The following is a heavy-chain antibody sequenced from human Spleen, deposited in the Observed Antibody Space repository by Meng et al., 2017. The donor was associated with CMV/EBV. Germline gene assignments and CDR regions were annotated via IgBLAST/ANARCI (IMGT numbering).Heavy chain of an antibody. J-gene: IGHJ4*02. V-gene: IGHV4-34*01. Sequence: TLSLTCGVYGGSFNGYYWSWIRQPPGKGLEWIGEIDYSGRTNYDPSLKSRVTILVDTSKNQFSLKLHSVTAADTAVYYCARGRKVDSWGQGTLVTVSS. CDR2: IDYSGRT. CDR1: GGSFNGYY. CDR3: ARGRKVDS.